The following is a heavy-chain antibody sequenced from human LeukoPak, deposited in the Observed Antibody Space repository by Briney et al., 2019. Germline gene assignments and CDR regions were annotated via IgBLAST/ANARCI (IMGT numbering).Heavy chain of an antibody. V-gene: IGHV3-48*01. Sequence: PGGSLRLSCAASGFTFSSYSMNWVRQAPGKGLEWVSYISSSSSTIYYADSVKGRFTISRDNAKNSLYLQMNSLRAEDTAVYYCARAVRRVISSAFDYWGQGTLVTVSS. CDR1: GFTFSSYS. CDR3: ARAVRRVISSAFDY. J-gene: IGHJ4*02. D-gene: IGHD3-10*01. CDR2: ISSSSSTI.